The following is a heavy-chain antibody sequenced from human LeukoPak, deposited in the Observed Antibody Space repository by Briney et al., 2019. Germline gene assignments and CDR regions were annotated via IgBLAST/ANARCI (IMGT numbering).Heavy chain of an antibody. D-gene: IGHD4-17*01. V-gene: IGHV4-59*01. CDR3: ARANYGDLFFDY. Sequence: SETLSLTCTVSGGSISSYYWSWIRQPPGKGLEWIGYIYYSGNTNYNPSLKSRVTISVDTSKNQFSLKLSSVTAADTAVYYCARANYGDLFFDYWGQGTLVTVSS. J-gene: IGHJ4*02. CDR1: GGSISSYY. CDR2: IYYSGNT.